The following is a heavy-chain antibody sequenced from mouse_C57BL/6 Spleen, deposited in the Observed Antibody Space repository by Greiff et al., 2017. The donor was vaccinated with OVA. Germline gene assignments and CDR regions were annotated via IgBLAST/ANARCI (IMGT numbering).Heavy chain of an antibody. D-gene: IGHD1-3*01. Sequence: VKLLESGAELVRPGTSVKMSCKASGYTFTNYWIGWAKQRPGHGLEWIGDIYPGGGYTNYNEKFKGKATLTADKSSSTAYMQVSSLTSEDSAIYYCARKMGAHALFDYWGQGTTLTVSS. J-gene: IGHJ2*01. CDR1: GYTFTNYW. CDR3: ARKMGAHALFDY. V-gene: IGHV1-63*01. CDR2: IYPGGGYT.